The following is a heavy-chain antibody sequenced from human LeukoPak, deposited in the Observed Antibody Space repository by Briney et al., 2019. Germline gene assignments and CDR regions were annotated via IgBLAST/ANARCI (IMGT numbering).Heavy chain of an antibody. Sequence: PWETLSLPCTVSGGSYSSYYWSWFRQPPGKGLEGMGDIYTSGSTNYNPSLKSRVTISVDTSKNQFSLKLSSVTAADTAVYYCANAGYSSSWDAFDIWGQGTMVTVSS. J-gene: IGHJ3*02. D-gene: IGHD6-13*01. V-gene: IGHV4-4*09. CDR1: GGSYSSYY. CDR2: IYTSGST. CDR3: ANAGYSSSWDAFDI.